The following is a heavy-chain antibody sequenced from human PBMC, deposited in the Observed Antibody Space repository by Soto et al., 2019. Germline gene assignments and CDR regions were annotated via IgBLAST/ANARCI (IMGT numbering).Heavy chain of an antibody. CDR2: IYYSGST. V-gene: IGHV4-39*01. CDR3: ARTRGATRDY. CDR1: GGSISSSSYY. Sequence: SETLSLTCTVSGGSISSSSYYWGWIRQPPGKGLEWIGSIYYSGSTYYNPSLKSRVTISVDTSKNQFSLKLSSVTAADTAVYYCARTRGATRDYWGQGTLVTVSS. J-gene: IGHJ4*02. D-gene: IGHD1-26*01.